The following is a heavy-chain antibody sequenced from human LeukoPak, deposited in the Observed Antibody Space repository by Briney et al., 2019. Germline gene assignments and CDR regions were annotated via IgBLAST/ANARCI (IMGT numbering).Heavy chain of an antibody. CDR3: ARGANTIFGVVMWYFDY. D-gene: IGHD3-3*01. CDR2: IKEDGSEK. Sequence: GGSLRLSCAASGFTFSNYWMSWVRQAPGKGLEWVANIKEDGSEKYYVDSVKGRFTISRDNAKNSLYLQMNSLRAEDTAVYYCARGANTIFGVVMWYFDYWGQGTLVTVSS. J-gene: IGHJ4*02. V-gene: IGHV3-7*03. CDR1: GFTFSNYW.